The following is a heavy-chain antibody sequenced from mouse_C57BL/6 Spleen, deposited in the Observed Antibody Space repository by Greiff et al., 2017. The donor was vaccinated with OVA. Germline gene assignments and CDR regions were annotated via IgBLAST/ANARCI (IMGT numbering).Heavy chain of an antibody. CDR1: GYTFTSYW. J-gene: IGHJ2*01. CDR3: SRGTSVVAMDY. CDR2: IYPSDSET. V-gene: IGHV1-61*01. Sequence: QVQLQQPGAELVRPGSSVKLSCKASGYTFTSYWMDWVKQRPGQGLEWIGNIYPSDSETHYNQKFKDKATLTVDKSSCTTYMQLSSLTSKDSAVAYCSRGTSVVAMDYWGQGTTLTVSS. D-gene: IGHD1-1*01.